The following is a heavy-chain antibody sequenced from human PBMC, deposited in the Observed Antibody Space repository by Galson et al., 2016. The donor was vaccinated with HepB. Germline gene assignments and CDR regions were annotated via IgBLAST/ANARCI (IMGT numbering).Heavy chain of an antibody. CDR2: TYYRSKWYY. D-gene: IGHD3-9*01. Sequence: CAISGDSVSSNNAAWSWIRQSPSRGLEWLGRTYYRSKWYYDYAASLTSRITINPDTSKNQFSLQPNSVTPEDTAVYYCARSYEFHDILTGAITTTINWFGPWGQGTLVTVSS. J-gene: IGHJ5*02. CDR1: GDSVSSNNAA. CDR3: ARSYEFHDILTGAITTTINWFGP. V-gene: IGHV6-1*01.